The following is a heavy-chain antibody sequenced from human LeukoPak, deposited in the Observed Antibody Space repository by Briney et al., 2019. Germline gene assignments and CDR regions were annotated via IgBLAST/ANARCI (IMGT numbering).Heavy chain of an antibody. D-gene: IGHD2-2*01. CDR2: IIPIFGTA. Sequence: SVKVSCKASGGTFSSYAISWVRQAPGQGLEWMGGIIPIFGTANYAQKFQGRVTITTDESTSTAYMELSSLRSEDTAVYYCAWARYCSSTSCYSAHFDYWGQGTLVTVSS. CDR3: AWARYCSSTSCYSAHFDY. J-gene: IGHJ4*02. V-gene: IGHV1-69*05. CDR1: GGTFSSYA.